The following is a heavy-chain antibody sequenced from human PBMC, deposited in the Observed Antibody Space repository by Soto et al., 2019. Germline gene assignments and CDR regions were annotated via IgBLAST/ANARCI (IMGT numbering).Heavy chain of an antibody. CDR1: GGSISSSTW. CDR3: ARIATYYYDSSGYPPGPPTDAFDI. Sequence: QVQLQESGPGLVKPSGTLSLTCAVSGGSISSSTWWSWVRQPPGKGLEWIGGIYHSGSTNYNPSLKSRVTIAVVKSKNQFSLKLSSVTAADTAVYYCARIATYYYDSSGYPPGPPTDAFDIWGQGTMVTVSS. J-gene: IGHJ3*02. V-gene: IGHV4-4*02. CDR2: IYHSGST. D-gene: IGHD3-22*01.